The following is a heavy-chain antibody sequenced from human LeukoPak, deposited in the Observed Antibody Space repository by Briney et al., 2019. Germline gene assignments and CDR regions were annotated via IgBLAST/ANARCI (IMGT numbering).Heavy chain of an antibody. J-gene: IGHJ6*03. CDR2: IYSGGST. D-gene: IGHD4-23*01. V-gene: IGHV3-66*02. Sequence: GGSLGLSCAASGFTVSSNYMSWVRQAPGKGLEWVSVIYSGGSTYYADSVKGRFTISRDNSKNTLYLQMNSLRAEDTAVYYCAREMTTVVNTGNYYYYYYMDVWGKGTTVTVSS. CDR1: GFTVSSNY. CDR3: AREMTTVVNTGNYYYYYYMDV.